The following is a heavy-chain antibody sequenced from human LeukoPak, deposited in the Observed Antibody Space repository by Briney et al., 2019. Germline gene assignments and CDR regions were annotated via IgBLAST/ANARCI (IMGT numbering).Heavy chain of an antibody. CDR1: GYTFTNYG. CDR3: ARDKAVTTEVTQHFQH. D-gene: IGHD4-23*01. J-gene: IGHJ1*01. Sequence: ASVKVSCKASGYTFTNYGFSWVRQAPGQGLEWMGWISAYDGNTNYAQKFQFRVTMTTDTSTSTAYMELRSLRSDDTAVYYCARDKAVTTEVTQHFQHWGQGTLVTVSS. CDR2: ISAYDGNT. V-gene: IGHV1-18*01.